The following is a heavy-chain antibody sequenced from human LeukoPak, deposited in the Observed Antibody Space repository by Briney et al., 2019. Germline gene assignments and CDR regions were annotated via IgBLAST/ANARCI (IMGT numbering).Heavy chain of an antibody. CDR3: AKDRSGWKLVYYFDY. CDR2: ISYDGSNK. Sequence: SGGSLRLSCAASGFTFSSYDMHWVCQAPGKGLEWVAVISYDGSNKYYADSVKGRFTISRDNSKNTLYLQMNSLRAEDTAVYYCAKDRSGWKLVYYFDYWGQGTLVTVSS. D-gene: IGHD4-23*01. V-gene: IGHV3-30*18. CDR1: GFTFSSYD. J-gene: IGHJ4*02.